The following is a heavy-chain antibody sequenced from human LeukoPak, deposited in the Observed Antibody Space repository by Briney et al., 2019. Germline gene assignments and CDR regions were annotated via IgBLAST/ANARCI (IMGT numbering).Heavy chain of an antibody. Sequence: GGSLRLSCAASGFTFSSYAMHWVRQAPGKGLEWVAVISYDGSNKYYADSVKGRFTISRDNSKNTLYLQMNSLRAEDTAVYYCARSIAAADKDDYWGQGTPVTVSS. CDR3: ARSIAAADKDDY. CDR2: ISYDGSNK. D-gene: IGHD6-13*01. J-gene: IGHJ4*02. CDR1: GFTFSSYA. V-gene: IGHV3-30*04.